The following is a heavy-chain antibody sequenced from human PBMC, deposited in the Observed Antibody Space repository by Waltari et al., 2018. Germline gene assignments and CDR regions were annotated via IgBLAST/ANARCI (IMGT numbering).Heavy chain of an antibody. Sequence: QLQLQESGPGLVKPSETLSLTCTVSGGSISSSSYYWGWIRQPPGKGLEWIGSIYYSGRTYYNPSLKSRVTISVDTSKNQFSLKLSSVTAADTAVYYCARQNLGIFGVVTLFDYWGQGTLVTVSS. J-gene: IGHJ4*02. CDR1: GGSISSSSYY. CDR3: ARQNLGIFGVVTLFDY. D-gene: IGHD3-3*01. CDR2: IYYSGRT. V-gene: IGHV4-39*01.